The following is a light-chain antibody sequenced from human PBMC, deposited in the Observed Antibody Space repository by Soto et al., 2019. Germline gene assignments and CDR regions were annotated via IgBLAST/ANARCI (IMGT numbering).Light chain of an antibody. CDR1: QGISNY. Sequence: DIQMTQSPSSLSASVGDRVTITCRASQGISNYLAWFLQKPGKAPKSLIYAASSLHSGVPSRFSGTGSGTDFFLTINSLQPEDFANYYCQQYNSYPPTFGQGTKLE. J-gene: IGKJ2*01. V-gene: IGKV1-16*01. CDR2: AAS. CDR3: QQYNSYPPT.